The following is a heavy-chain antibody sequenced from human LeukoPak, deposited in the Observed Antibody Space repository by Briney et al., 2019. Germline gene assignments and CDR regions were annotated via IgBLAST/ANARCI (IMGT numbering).Heavy chain of an antibody. Sequence: SETLSLTCTVSGGSISSYYWSWIRQPAGKGLEWIGRIYTSGSTNYNPSLKSRVTMSVDTSKNRFSLKLSSVTAADTAVYYCARDACSSTSCSRRGYYFDYWGQGTLVTVSS. CDR2: IYTSGST. V-gene: IGHV4-4*07. CDR1: GGSISSYY. CDR3: ARDACSSTSCSRRGYYFDY. J-gene: IGHJ4*02. D-gene: IGHD2-2*01.